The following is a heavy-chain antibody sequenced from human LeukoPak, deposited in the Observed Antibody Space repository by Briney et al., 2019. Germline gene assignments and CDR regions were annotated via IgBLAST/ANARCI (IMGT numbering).Heavy chain of an antibody. CDR1: GYTFTDYY. D-gene: IGHD6-19*01. V-gene: IGHV1-69*13. CDR3: ARGPWGVAVAGQNIDY. CDR2: IIPIFGTA. J-gene: IGHJ4*02. Sequence: SVKVSCKASGYTFTDYYMQWVRQAPGQGLEWMGGIIPIFGTANYAQKFQGRVTITADESTSTAYMELSSLRSEDTAVYYCARGPWGVAVAGQNIDYWGQGTLVTVSS.